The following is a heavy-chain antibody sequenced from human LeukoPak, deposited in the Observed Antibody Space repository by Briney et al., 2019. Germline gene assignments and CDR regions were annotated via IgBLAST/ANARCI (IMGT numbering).Heavy chain of an antibody. D-gene: IGHD2-2*01. J-gene: IGHJ4*02. CDR1: GFTFSSYA. Sequence: HAGGSLRLSCAASGFTFSSYAMSWVRQAPGKGLEWVSAISGSGGSTYYADSVKGRFTISRDNSRNTLYLQMNSLRAEDTAVYYCAKPPYCSSTSCTEFDYWGQGTLVTVSS. V-gene: IGHV3-23*01. CDR2: ISGSGGST. CDR3: AKPPYCSSTSCTEFDY.